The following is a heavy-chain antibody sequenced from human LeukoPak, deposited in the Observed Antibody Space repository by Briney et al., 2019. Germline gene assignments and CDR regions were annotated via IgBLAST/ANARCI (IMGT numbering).Heavy chain of an antibody. CDR1: GGSISSFY. V-gene: IGHV4-59*01. D-gene: IGHD7-27*01. J-gene: IGHJ4*02. Sequence: SETLSLTCSVSGGSISSFYWSWIRQPPGKGLEWIGYIYYSGSTNYDPSLKSRVTISLDTSKNQFSLKLSSVTAADTAVYYCAGHNWGSFDYWGQGTLVTVSS. CDR2: IYYSGST. CDR3: AGHNWGSFDY.